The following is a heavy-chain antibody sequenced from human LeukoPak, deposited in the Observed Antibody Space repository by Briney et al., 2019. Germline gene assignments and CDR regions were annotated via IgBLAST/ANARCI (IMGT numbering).Heavy chain of an antibody. CDR2: ITWNSGSI. Sequence: GGSLRLSCAASGFTFNDYAIHWVRQAPGKGLEWVSGITWNSGSIGYADSVKGRFTISRDNAKNSLYLQMNSLRAEDTAFYYCAKSRDGYNYYFDYWGQGTLVTVSS. D-gene: IGHD5-24*01. CDR1: GFTFNDYA. CDR3: AKSRDGYNYYFDY. V-gene: IGHV3-9*01. J-gene: IGHJ4*02.